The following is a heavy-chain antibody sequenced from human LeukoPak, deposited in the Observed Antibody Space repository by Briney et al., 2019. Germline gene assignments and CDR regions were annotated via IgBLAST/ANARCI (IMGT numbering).Heavy chain of an antibody. J-gene: IGHJ4*02. CDR1: GYTFTSYD. V-gene: IGHV1-8*01. Sequence: ASVKVSCKASGYTFTSYDINWVRQATGQGLEWMGWMNPNSGNTDYAQKFQGRVTMTRDTSIGTAYMELSRLRSDDTAVYYCARDERYDSSGYPFDSWGQGTLVTVSS. D-gene: IGHD3-22*01. CDR3: ARDERYDSSGYPFDS. CDR2: MNPNSGNT.